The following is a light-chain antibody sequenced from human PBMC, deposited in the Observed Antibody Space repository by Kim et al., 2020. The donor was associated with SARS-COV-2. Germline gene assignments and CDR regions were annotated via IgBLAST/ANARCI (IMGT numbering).Light chain of an antibody. Sequence: AATGDRVTITCRASQGSSSYLAWDQQKPGKAPKLLIYAASTVQSGVPSRFSGSGSGTDFTITISCLQSEDFATYYCQQYYSYPRTFGQGNKVDIK. J-gene: IGKJ1*01. CDR1: QGSSSY. CDR2: AAS. CDR3: QQYYSYPRT. V-gene: IGKV1-8*01.